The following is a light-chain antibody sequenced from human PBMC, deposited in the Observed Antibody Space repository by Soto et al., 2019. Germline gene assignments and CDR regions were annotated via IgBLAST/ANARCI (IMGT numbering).Light chain of an antibody. V-gene: IGKV3-15*01. CDR3: QQYNNWPPWT. J-gene: IGKJ1*01. Sequence: EIVMTQSPATLSVSPGERATLSCRASQSVSSNLAWYQQKPGQAPRLLIYGASTRATGIPASFSGSGSGTAFTLTIISLPSEDFAVYYCQQYNNWPPWTFGQGPKVAIK. CDR1: QSVSSN. CDR2: GAS.